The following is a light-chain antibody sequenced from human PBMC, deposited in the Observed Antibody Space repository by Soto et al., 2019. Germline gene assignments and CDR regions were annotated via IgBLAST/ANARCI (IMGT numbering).Light chain of an antibody. CDR1: QAISSSY. Sequence: EIVLTQSPGTLSLSPGEGAVLSCRASQAISSSYLAWYQQKPGQAPRLLIYGASRRATGIPDRFSGSGSATDFTLTISRLETEDFAVYYCQQYGSSPRTFGKGTKVEIK. CDR2: GAS. V-gene: IGKV3-20*01. CDR3: QQYGSSPRT. J-gene: IGKJ1*01.